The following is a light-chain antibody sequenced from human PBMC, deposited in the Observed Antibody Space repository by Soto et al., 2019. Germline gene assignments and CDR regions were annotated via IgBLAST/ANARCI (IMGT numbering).Light chain of an antibody. CDR2: DVS. V-gene: IGLV2-14*03. J-gene: IGLJ2*01. CDR1: RDDVGGFHS. CDR3: CSYTTRTTLV. Sequence: QSALTQPASVSGSPGQSITISCTGTRDDVGGFHSVSWYQHHPGNAPKLIISDVSNRPSGISNRISGSKPGSTASLTISGLQAEDEATYYCCSYTTRTTLVFGGGTKLTVL.